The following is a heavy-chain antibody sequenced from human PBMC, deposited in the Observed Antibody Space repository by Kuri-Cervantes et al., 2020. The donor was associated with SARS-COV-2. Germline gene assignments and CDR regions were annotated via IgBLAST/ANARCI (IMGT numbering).Heavy chain of an antibody. D-gene: IGHD3-22*01. J-gene: IGHJ5*02. CDR1: GFTFSDYY. V-gene: IGHV4-34*01. CDR3: ARLSSGYYYPNEEGSYNWFDP. Sequence: ESLKISCAASGFTFSDYYMSWIRQAPGKGLEWIGEINHSGSTNYNPSLKSRVTISVDTSKNQFSLKLSSVTAADTAVYYCARLSSGYYYPNEEGSYNWFDPWGQGTLVTVSS. CDR2: INHSGST.